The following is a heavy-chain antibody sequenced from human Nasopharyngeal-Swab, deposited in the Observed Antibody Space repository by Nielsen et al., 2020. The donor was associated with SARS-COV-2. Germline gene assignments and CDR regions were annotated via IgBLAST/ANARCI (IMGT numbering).Heavy chain of an antibody. Sequence: GGSLRLSCAASGFTLSSYGMHWVRQAPGKGLEWVAVIWYDGSNKYYADSVKGRFTISRDNSKNTLYLQMNSLRAEDTAVYYCARGRSSSWEDYFDYWGQGTLVTVSS. D-gene: IGHD6-13*01. J-gene: IGHJ4*02. CDR3: ARGRSSSWEDYFDY. V-gene: IGHV3-33*01. CDR1: GFTLSSYG. CDR2: IWYDGSNK.